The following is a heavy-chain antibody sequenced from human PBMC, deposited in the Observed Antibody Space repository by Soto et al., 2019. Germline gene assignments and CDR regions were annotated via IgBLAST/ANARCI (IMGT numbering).Heavy chain of an antibody. CDR3: ARALRRHNPGGQNWYNWFDP. J-gene: IGHJ5*02. CDR1: GGTFSSYA. CDR2: IIPIFGTA. D-gene: IGHD1-1*01. V-gene: IGHV1-69*01. Sequence: QVQLVQSGAEVKKPGSSVKVSCKASGGTFSSYAISWVRQAPGQGLEWMGGIIPIFGTANYAQKFQGRVTIPADESTSTAYMELSSLRSEDTAVYYCARALRRHNPGGQNWYNWFDPWGQGTLVTVSS.